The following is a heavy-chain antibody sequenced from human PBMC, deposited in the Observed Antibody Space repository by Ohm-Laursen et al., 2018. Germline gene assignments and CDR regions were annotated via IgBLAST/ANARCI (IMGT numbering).Heavy chain of an antibody. J-gene: IGHJ4*02. CDR3: ARHRGADTAMEYYFDY. Sequence: SDTLSLTCTVSGGSISSSSYYWGWIRQPPGKGLEWIGSIYYSGSTYYNPSLKSRVTISVDTSKNQFSLKLSSVTAADTAVYYCARHRGADTAMEYYFDYWGQGTLVTVSS. CDR1: GGSISSSSYY. V-gene: IGHV4-39*01. CDR2: IYYSGST. D-gene: IGHD5-18*01.